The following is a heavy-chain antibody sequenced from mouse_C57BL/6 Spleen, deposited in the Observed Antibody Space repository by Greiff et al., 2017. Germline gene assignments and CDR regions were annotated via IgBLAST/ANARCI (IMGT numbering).Heavy chain of an antibody. V-gene: IGHV1-18*01. CDR1: GYTFTDYN. CDR3: ARDDYDERVWFAC. D-gene: IGHD2-4*01. Sequence: VQLQQSGPELVKPGASVKIPCKASGYTFTDYNMDWVKQSHGKSLEWIGDINPNNGGTIYNQKFKGKATLTVDKSSGTAYMELRSLTSEDTAVYYCARDDYDERVWFACWGQGTLVTVSA. CDR2: INPNNGGT. J-gene: IGHJ3*01.